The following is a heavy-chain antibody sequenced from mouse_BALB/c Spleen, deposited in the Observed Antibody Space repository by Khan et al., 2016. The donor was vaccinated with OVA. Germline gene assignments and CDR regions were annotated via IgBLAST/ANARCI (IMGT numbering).Heavy chain of an antibody. Sequence: VKLLESGPGLVAPSQNLSLTCTVSGFSLSDYGVSWIRQPPGKGLEWLGVIWGGGSTYYNSDLKSRLSISKDNSKSQVFLKMSSLQSDDTAMFYRAKGVWSYYYTLDYWGQGTSVTVSS. V-gene: IGHV2-6-5*01. CDR2: IWGGGST. J-gene: IGHJ4*01. CDR1: GFSLSDYG. CDR3: AKGVWSYYYTLDY.